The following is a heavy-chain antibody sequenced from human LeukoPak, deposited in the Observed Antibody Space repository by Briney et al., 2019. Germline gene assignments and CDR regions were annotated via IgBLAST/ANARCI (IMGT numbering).Heavy chain of an antibody. CDR3: AKRSSSSYYYYYGMDV. V-gene: IGHV3-23*01. Sequence: GGSLRLFCAASGFTFSSYAMSWVRQAPGKGLEWVSAISGSGGSTYYADSVKGRFTISRDNSKNTLYLQMNSLRAEDTAVYYCAKRSSSSYYYYYGMDVWGQGTTVTVSS. D-gene: IGHD6-6*01. CDR2: ISGSGGST. CDR1: GFTFSSYA. J-gene: IGHJ6*02.